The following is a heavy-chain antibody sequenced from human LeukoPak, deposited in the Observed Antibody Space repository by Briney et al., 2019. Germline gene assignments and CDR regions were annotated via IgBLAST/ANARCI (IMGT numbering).Heavy chain of an antibody. Sequence: MPSETLSLTCAVSGDSISSGYYWGWIRQPPGKGLEWIGNIYQTGSTYYNPSLKSRVTVSLDTSKNQFSLKLSSVTAADTAVYHCARHRYGVNINLFDCWGQGTLVTVSS. J-gene: IGHJ4*02. V-gene: IGHV4-38-2*01. D-gene: IGHD4-23*01. CDR3: ARHRYGVNINLFDC. CDR2: IYQTGST. CDR1: GDSISSGYY.